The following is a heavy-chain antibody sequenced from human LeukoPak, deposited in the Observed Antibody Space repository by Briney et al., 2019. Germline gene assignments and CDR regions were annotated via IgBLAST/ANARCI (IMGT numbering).Heavy chain of an antibody. J-gene: IGHJ4*02. CDR1: GFTFSSYD. Sequence: GGSLRLSCAASGFTFSSYDMHWVRQAPGKGLEWVSSISSGSTYIYYADSVKGRFSISRDNAKNSLYLQMNSLRAEDTAVYYCARGRTSGGMTTDIGYWGQGTLVTVSS. CDR3: ARGRTSGGMTTDIGY. CDR2: ISSGSTYI. V-gene: IGHV3-21*01. D-gene: IGHD4-11*01.